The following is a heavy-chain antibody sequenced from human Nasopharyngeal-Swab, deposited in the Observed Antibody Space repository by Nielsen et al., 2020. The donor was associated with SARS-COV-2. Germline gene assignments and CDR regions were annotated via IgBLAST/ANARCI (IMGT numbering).Heavy chain of an antibody. CDR3: ATDIVVVVAATPRTNY. D-gene: IGHD2-15*01. V-gene: IGHV3-7*03. CDR2: IKRDGSEK. J-gene: IGHJ4*02. Sequence: VRQAPGKGLEWVANIKRDGSEKYYVDSVKGRFTISRDNSKNTLYLQMNSLRAEDTAVYYCATDIVVVVAATPRTNYWGQGTLVTVSS.